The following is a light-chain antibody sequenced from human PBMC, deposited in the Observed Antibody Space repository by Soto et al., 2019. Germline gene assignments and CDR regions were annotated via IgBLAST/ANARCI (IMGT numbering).Light chain of an antibody. Sequence: DNQLTQSPSSLSASVEDRVTITCRASQAVNSYLAWFQQKPGMAPKLVIYDVSSLQSGVPSRFSGSGSGTEFTLTICCLQSEDFATYYCQQCYNYPISFGQGTRLEIK. J-gene: IGKJ5*01. CDR2: DVS. CDR1: QAVNSY. V-gene: IGKV1-16*01. CDR3: QQCYNYPIS.